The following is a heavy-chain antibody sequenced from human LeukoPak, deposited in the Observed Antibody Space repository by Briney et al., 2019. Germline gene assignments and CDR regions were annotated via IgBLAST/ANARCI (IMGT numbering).Heavy chain of an antibody. Sequence: ASVKVSCKASGYTFTSYAMNWVRQAPGQGLEWMGWINTNTGNPTYAQGFTGRFVFSLDTSVSTAYLQISSLKAEDTAVYYCARDRDKYSSGCANWFDPWGQGTLVTVSS. D-gene: IGHD6-19*01. V-gene: IGHV7-4-1*02. CDR3: ARDRDKYSSGCANWFDP. J-gene: IGHJ5*02. CDR1: GYTFTSYA. CDR2: INTNTGNP.